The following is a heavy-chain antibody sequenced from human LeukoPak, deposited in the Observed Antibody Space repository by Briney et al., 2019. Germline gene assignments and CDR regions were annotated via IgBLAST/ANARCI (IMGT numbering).Heavy chain of an antibody. V-gene: IGHV3-21*01. CDR1: GFSFSRSS. J-gene: IGHJ3*01. CDR3: TSELYFSDGSGL. D-gene: IGHD3-22*01. CDR2: ITASSTYI. Sequence: GGSLRLSCAASGFSFSRSSMGWVRQAPGKGLEWVSSITASSTYIYYADSVKGRFTISRDNAKRSVYLQMNSLRVEDTAIYYCTSELYFSDGSGLWGPGTVVTVSS.